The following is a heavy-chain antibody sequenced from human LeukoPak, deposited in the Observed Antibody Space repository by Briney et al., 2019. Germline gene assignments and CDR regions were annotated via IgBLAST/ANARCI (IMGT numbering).Heavy chain of an antibody. CDR3: ARGGYNGYYFDY. Sequence: PSETLSLTCTVSGGSISSYYWSWIRQPPGKGLEWIGYIYYSGSTNYNPSLKSRVTISVDTSKNQFSLKLSSVTAADTAVYYCARGGYNGYYFDYWGQGTLVTVSS. CDR1: GGSISSYY. D-gene: IGHD5-24*01. J-gene: IGHJ4*02. CDR2: IYYSGST. V-gene: IGHV4-59*01.